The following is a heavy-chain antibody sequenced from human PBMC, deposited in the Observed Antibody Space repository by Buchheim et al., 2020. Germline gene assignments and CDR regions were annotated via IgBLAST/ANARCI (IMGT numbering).Heavy chain of an antibody. V-gene: IGHV3-21*01. Sequence: EVQLVESGGGLVKPGGSLRLSCAASGFTFSSYSMNWVRQAPGKALEWISSISASGSHSYYTDSLRGRFTISRDNAKNSLYLQMNTLRAEDTAVYYCASPSRGYSYYMDVWGQGTT. D-gene: IGHD3-10*01. CDR3: ASPSRGYSYYMDV. J-gene: IGHJ6*03. CDR1: GFTFSSYS. CDR2: ISASGSHS.